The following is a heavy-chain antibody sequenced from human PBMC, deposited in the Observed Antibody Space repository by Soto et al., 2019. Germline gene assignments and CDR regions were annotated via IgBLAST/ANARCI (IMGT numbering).Heavy chain of an antibody. CDR2: INPKFGDT. V-gene: IGHV1-2*02. J-gene: IGHJ6*02. D-gene: IGHD3-10*01. Sequence: QVQLVQSGAEMKEPGDSVRVSCEASGYTFTSYYIHWVRQAPGQGLEWMGWINPKFGDTTYAQDFQGRVSMTRDMCISTVYMELSRLTSDDTAIYYCARNMDYYYGPGSCNGHGVWGQGTTVTVFS. CDR1: GYTFTSYY. CDR3: ARNMDYYYGPGSCNGHGV.